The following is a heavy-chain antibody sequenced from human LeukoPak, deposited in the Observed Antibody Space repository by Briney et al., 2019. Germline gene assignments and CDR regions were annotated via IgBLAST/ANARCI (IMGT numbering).Heavy chain of an antibody. D-gene: IGHD4-17*01. CDR1: GYTFTSYY. J-gene: IGHJ4*02. CDR2: INPSGGSA. V-gene: IGHV1-46*01. Sequence: GASVKVSCKASGYTFTSYYMHWVRQAPGQGLEWMGIINPSGGSASYAQKFQGRVTMTRDTSTSTVYMELSSLRSEDTAVYYCARGGLGRLHGDSPRYWGQGTLVTVSS. CDR3: ARGGLGRLHGDSPRY.